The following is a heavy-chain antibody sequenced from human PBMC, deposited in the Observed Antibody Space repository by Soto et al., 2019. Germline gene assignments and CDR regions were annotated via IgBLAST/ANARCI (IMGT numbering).Heavy chain of an antibody. D-gene: IGHD6-13*01. J-gene: IGHJ3*02. CDR3: ARSTPAIAAAGTVDI. V-gene: IGHV6-1*01. CDR2: TYYGSKWYN. Sequence: QSQTLSLTCAISGDTVSSNSASWNWIRQSPSRGLEWLGRTYYGSKWYNDYALSVKSRITINPDTSKNQFSLHLISVTPDDTAVYYCARSTPAIAAAGTVDIWGQGTMVTVSS. CDR1: GDTVSSNSAS.